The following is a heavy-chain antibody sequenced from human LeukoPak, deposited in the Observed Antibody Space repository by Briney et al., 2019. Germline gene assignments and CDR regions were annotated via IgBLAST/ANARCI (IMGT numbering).Heavy chain of an antibody. CDR3: ARDQFRWAGTGTFDY. CDR2: ISAYNGNT. Sequence: GASVKVSCKASGYTFTSYGISWVRQAPGQGLEWMGWISAYNGNTNYAQKLQGRVTMTTDTSTSTAYMELRRLRSDDTAVYYCARDQFRWAGTGTFDYWGQGTLVTVSS. J-gene: IGHJ4*02. V-gene: IGHV1-18*01. D-gene: IGHD6-19*01. CDR1: GYTFTSYG.